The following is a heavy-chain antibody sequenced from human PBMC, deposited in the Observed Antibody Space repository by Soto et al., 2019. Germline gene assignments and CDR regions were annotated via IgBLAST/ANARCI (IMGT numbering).Heavy chain of an antibody. CDR3: AKQGQYNWFLES. CDR2: ISGSDDTT. V-gene: IGHV3-23*01. D-gene: IGHD1-1*01. Sequence: PGGSLRLSCATSGFSFSTYGMSWVRQAPGRGLEWVAGISGSDDTTDYVDSVKGRFTISRDRSKNTLYLFMHSLRAEDTALYYCAKQGQYNWFLESWGQGTLVTVSS. CDR1: GFSFSTYG. J-gene: IGHJ4*02.